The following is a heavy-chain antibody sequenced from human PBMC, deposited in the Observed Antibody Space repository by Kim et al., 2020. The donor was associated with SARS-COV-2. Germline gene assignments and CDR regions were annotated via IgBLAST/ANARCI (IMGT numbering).Heavy chain of an antibody. D-gene: IGHD6-13*01. J-gene: IGHJ1*01. Sequence: KCQRRVTMTRDTSTSPVYMELSSLRSEDTAVYYCARVPAAAGTGEYFQHWGQGTLVTVSS. CDR3: ARVPAAAGTGEYFQH. V-gene: IGHV1-46*01.